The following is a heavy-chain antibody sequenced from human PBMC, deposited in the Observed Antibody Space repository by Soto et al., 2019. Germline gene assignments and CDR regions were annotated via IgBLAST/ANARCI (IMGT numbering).Heavy chain of an antibody. CDR2: IIPIFGTA. CDR3: AEAVDGRNWFDP. V-gene: IGHV1-69*06. D-gene: IGHD6-19*01. Sequence: SVKVSCKASGGTFSSYAISWVRQAPGQGLEWMGGIIPIFGTANYAQKFQGRVTITADKSTSTAYMELSSLRSEDTAVYYCAEAVDGRNWFDPWGQGTLVTVSS. CDR1: GGTFSSYA. J-gene: IGHJ5*02.